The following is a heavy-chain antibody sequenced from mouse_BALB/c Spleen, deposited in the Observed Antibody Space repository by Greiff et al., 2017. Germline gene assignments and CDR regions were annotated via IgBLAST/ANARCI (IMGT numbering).Heavy chain of an antibody. D-gene: IGHD2-1*01. CDR2: IYPGDGDT. J-gene: IGHJ2*01. CDR3: AREGGNYVWY. V-gene: IGHV1-87*01. CDR1: GYTFTSYW. Sequence: VQLQESGAELARPGASVKLSCKASGYTFTSYWMQWVKQRPGQGLEWIGAIYPGDGDTRYTQKFKGKATLTADKSSSTAYMQLSSLASEDSAVYYCAREGGNYVWYWGQGTTLTVSS.